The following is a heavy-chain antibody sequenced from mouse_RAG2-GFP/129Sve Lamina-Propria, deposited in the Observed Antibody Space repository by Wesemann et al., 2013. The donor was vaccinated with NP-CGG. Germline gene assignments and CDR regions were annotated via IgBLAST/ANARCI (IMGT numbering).Heavy chain of an antibody. Sequence: EVQLQQSGPELVKPGASVKISCKASGYTFTDYYMNWVKQSHGKSLEWIGDINPNNGGTSYNQKFKGKATLTVDKSSSTAYMELRSLTSEDSAVYYCARVHYGSSWGAMDYWGQGTSVTVSS. CDR1: GYTFTDYY. CDR2: INPNNGGT. CDR3: ARVHYGSSWGAMDY. J-gene: IGHJ4*01. V-gene: IGHV1-26*01. D-gene: IGHD1-1*01.